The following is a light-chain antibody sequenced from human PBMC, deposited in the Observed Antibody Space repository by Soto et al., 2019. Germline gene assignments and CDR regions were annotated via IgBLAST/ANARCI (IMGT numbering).Light chain of an antibody. CDR3: QSYDSSLSGYYV. Sequence: QSVLTQPPSVSGAPGQRVTISCTGSSSNIGARYDVHWYQQVPGTAPKLLIYGNNNRPSGVPDRFSGSKSGTSASLAIPGLQTEDEADYYCQSYDSSLSGYYVFGTGTKLTVL. CDR1: SSNIGARYD. V-gene: IGLV1-40*01. J-gene: IGLJ1*01. CDR2: GNN.